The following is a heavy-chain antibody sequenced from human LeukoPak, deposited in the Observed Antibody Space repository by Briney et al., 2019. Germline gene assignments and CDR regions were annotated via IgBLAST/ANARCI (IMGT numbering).Heavy chain of an antibody. CDR3: ARRYFPRYFDY. D-gene: IGHD3-9*01. J-gene: IGHJ4*02. CDR2: ISHSGST. V-gene: IGHV4-38-2*01. Sequence: PSETLSLTXAVSGYSISSGYYWGWIRQPPGKGLEWIGSISHSGSTYYSPSLTSRVTISVDTSKNQFSLKLSSVTASDTAVYYCARRYFPRYFDYWGQGTLVTVSS. CDR1: GYSISSGYY.